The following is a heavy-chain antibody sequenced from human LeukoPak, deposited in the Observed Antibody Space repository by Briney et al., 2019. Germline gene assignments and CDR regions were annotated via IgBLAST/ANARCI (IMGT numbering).Heavy chain of an antibody. CDR1: GYTFTSYG. D-gene: IGHD4-17*01. V-gene: IGHV1-18*01. Sequence: ASVKVSCKASGYTFTSYGISWVRQAPGQGLEWMGWISAYNGNTNYAQKLQGRVTMTTDTSTSTAYMELRSLRSDDTAVYYCARDPFHHMTTVTTGDYWGQGTLVTVSS. J-gene: IGHJ4*02. CDR3: ARDPFHHMTTVTTGDY. CDR2: ISAYNGNT.